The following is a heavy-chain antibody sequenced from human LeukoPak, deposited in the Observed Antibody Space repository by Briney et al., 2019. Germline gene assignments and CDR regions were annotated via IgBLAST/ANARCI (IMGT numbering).Heavy chain of an antibody. CDR3: AKANYYDSSGYYYIPYLGYGMDV. CDR1: GFRFSDFT. V-gene: IGHV3-9*01. D-gene: IGHD3-22*01. Sequence: GGSLRLSCAASGFRFSDFTMTWVRQAPGKGLEWVSGISWNSGSIGYADSVKGRFTISRDNAKNSLYLQMNSLRAEDTALYYCAKANYYDSSGYYYIPYLGYGMDVWGQGTTVTVSS. J-gene: IGHJ6*02. CDR2: ISWNSGSI.